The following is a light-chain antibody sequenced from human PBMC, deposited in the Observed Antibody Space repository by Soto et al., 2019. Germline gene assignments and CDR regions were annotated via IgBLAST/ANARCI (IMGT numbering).Light chain of an antibody. CDR1: QSVSNT. V-gene: IGKV3-15*01. CDR2: GAS. Sequence: SQSVSNTLAWYQQKPGQAPRLLIYGASTRATGIPARFSGSGFRKELTFDISRLHPEDYATYYRHQDSPRPPSTFGQGTRLEIK. CDR3: HQDSPRPPST. J-gene: IGKJ5*01.